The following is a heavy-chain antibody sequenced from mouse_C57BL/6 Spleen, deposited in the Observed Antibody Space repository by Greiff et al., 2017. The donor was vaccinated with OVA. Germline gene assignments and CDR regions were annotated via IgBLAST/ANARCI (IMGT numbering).Heavy chain of an antibody. V-gene: IGHV10-1*01. D-gene: IGHD2-4*01. CDR2: IRSKSNNYAT. Sequence: EVQRVESGGGLVQPKGSLKLSCAASGFSFNTYAMNWVRQAPGKGLEWVARIRSKSNNYATYYADSVKDRFTISRDDSESMLYLQMNNLKTEDTAMYYCVRRGDYESAMDYWGQGTSVTVSS. CDR3: VRRGDYESAMDY. J-gene: IGHJ4*01. CDR1: GFSFNTYA.